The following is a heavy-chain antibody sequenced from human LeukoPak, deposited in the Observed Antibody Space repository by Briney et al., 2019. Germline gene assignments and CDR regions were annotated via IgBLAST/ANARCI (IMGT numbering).Heavy chain of an antibody. D-gene: IGHD2-2*01. Sequence: PSETLSLTCTVSGGSVSDYHWGWVRQPPGKGREWVGSFFLKGSTYYNPSLKSRVTISVDTSNNQFSLTLSSVTAADTAVYYCARVARCTSCFDVDYWGQGTLVTVSS. CDR2: FFLKGST. CDR3: ARVARCTSCFDVDY. V-gene: IGHV4-38-2*02. J-gene: IGHJ4*02. CDR1: GGSVSDYH.